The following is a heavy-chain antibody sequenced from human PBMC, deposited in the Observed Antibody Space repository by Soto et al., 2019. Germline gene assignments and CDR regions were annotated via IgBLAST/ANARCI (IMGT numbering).Heavy chain of an antibody. CDR2: IIPVFATP. Sequence: QVQLMQSGAEVKKPGSSVKVSCKASGGTFSTSAISWVRQAPGEGLEGVGGIIPVFATPDYAQKFQGRVAISAEESTTTAYLELTSLTTADTAVYYCARDKDRQQLGVNYYYILAVWGQGTAITVSS. CDR3: ARDKDRQQLGVNYYYILAV. V-gene: IGHV1-69*12. J-gene: IGHJ6*02. D-gene: IGHD3-3*02. CDR1: GGTFSTSA.